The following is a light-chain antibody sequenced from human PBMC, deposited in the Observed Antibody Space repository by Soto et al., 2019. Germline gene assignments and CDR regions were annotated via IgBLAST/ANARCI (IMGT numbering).Light chain of an antibody. CDR1: QDIRGA. Sequence: AIQVTQSPSSLSASVGDRVAITCRASQDIRGALAWYQQRPGKAPKLLIYDVSTLENEVPSRFSGSGSGTQFTLTISSLQPEDFGTYYCQQLNSYPITFGHGTRLEIK. V-gene: IGKV1-13*02. J-gene: IGKJ5*01. CDR3: QQLNSYPIT. CDR2: DVS.